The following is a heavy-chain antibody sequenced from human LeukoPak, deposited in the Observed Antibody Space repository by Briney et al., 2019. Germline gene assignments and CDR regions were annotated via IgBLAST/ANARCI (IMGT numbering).Heavy chain of an antibody. J-gene: IGHJ4*02. CDR3: ARAYGVSSTSCYDY. V-gene: IGHV3-30-3*01. CDR1: GFTFSSYA. CDR2: ISYDGSNK. Sequence: GGSLRLSCAASGFTFSSYAMHWVRQAPGKGLEWVAVISYDGSNKYYADSVEGRFTISRDNSKNTLYLQMNSLRAEDTAVYYCARAYGVSSTSCYDYWGQGTLVTVSS. D-gene: IGHD2-2*01.